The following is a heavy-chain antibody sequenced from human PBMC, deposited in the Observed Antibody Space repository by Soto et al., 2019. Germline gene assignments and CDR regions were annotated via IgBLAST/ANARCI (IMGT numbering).Heavy chain of an antibody. V-gene: IGHV3-30-3*01. D-gene: IGHD3-3*01. Sequence: QVQLVESGGGVVQPGRSLRLSCAASGFTFSSYAMHWVRQAPGKGLEWVAVISYDGSNKYYADSVKGRFTISRDNSKNTLYLQMNSLRAEDTAVYYCARDHHMMGGYDFWSGYYFDAFDIWGQGTMVTVSS. CDR2: ISYDGSNK. J-gene: IGHJ3*02. CDR1: GFTFSSYA. CDR3: ARDHHMMGGYDFWSGYYFDAFDI.